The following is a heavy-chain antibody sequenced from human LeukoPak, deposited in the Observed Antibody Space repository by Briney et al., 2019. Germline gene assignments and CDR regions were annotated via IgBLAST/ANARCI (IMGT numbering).Heavy chain of an antibody. CDR1: GGSISTYY. CDR2: IFHSGST. J-gene: IGHJ4*02. CDR3: ARSAGSGSYYPFDY. V-gene: IGHV4-59*08. D-gene: IGHD3-10*01. Sequence: SETLSLTCTVSGGSISTYYWSWIRQPPGKGLEWIGYIFHSGSTNYNPSLKSRVTISVDTSKNQFSLKLSSVTAADTAVYYCARSAGSGSYYPFDYWGQGNLVTVSS.